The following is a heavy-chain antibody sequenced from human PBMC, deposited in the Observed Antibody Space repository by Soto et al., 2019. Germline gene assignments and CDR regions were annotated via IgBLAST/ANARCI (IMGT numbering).Heavy chain of an antibody. CDR1: GFTFSTYA. CDR3: ARDRCTNGVCYAPSDY. CDR2: ISSSGVKT. Sequence: EVQLVESGGALVQPGESPRLSCAASGFTFSTYAMHWVRQAPGKGLEFVSAISSSGVKTYYANSVKGRFTISRDNSNNMLYLQLDSLRAEDMAVYYCARDRCTNGVCYAPSDYWGQGTLVTVSS. J-gene: IGHJ4*02. D-gene: IGHD2-8*01. V-gene: IGHV3-64*01.